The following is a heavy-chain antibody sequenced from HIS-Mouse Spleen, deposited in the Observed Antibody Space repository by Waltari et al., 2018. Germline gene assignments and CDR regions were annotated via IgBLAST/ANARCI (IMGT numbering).Heavy chain of an antibody. CDR3: AREIPYSSSWYDWYFDL. CDR2: IYYSGST. V-gene: IGHV4-39*07. Sequence: QLQLQESGPGLVKPSETLSLTCTVSGGSTSSSSSPWGWIRQPPGKGLEWIGSIYYSGSTYYNPSLKSRVTISVDTSKNQFSLKLSSVTAADTAVYYCAREIPYSSSWYDWYFDLWGRGTLVTVSS. CDR1: GGSTSSSSSP. D-gene: IGHD6-13*01. J-gene: IGHJ2*01.